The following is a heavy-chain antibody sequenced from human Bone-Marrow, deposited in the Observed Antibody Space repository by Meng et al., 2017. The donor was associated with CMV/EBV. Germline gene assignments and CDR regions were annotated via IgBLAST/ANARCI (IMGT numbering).Heavy chain of an antibody. J-gene: IGHJ4*02. V-gene: IGHV3-15*01. CDR2: IFSNTDGATT. CDR1: GFTFSNAW. Sequence: GASLKISWAPSGFTFSNAWMSWVRQAPGKGLEWVGRIFSNTDGATTHYGAPVKGRFTISRDDSKTTLYLQMDSLKTEDTAVYYCTTYKADDVLAAYTPGYWGQGTLVTVSS. D-gene: IGHD3-9*01. CDR3: TTYKADDVLAAYTPGY.